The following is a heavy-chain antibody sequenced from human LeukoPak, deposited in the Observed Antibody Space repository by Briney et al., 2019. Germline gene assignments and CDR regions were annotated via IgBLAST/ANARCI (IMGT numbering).Heavy chain of an antibody. CDR3: ARAGGAVAGLYYFDY. CDR1: GFTFNSYS. J-gene: IGHJ4*02. CDR2: ISSSSNYI. D-gene: IGHD6-19*01. V-gene: IGHV3-21*01. Sequence: PGGSLRLACATSGFTFNSYSMNWVHQAPGKGLEWVSSISSSSNYIYYADSVKGRFTISRDNAKNSLFLQMNSLRAEDTAVYYCARAGGAVAGLYYFDYWGQGNMVTVSS.